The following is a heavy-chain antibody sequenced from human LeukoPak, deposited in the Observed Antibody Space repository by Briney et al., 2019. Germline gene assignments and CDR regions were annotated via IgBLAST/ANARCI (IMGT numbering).Heavy chain of an antibody. J-gene: IGHJ4*02. CDR1: GFTFSSYS. Sequence: GGSLRLSCAASGFTFSSYSMNWVRQAPGMGLEWVSSISSSGSYIYYADSVKGRFTISRDNAKNSLYLQMNSLRAEDTAVYYCARDQTHYDILTGQMDYWGQGTLVTVSS. V-gene: IGHV3-21*01. D-gene: IGHD3-9*01. CDR3: ARDQTHYDILTGQMDY. CDR2: ISSSGSYI.